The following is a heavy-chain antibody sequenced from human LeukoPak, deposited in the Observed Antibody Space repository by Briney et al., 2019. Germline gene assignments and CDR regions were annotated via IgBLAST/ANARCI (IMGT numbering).Heavy chain of an antibody. Sequence: PSKTLSLTCTVSGGSISSYYWSWIRQPPGKGLEWIGYIYYSGSTNYNPSLKSRVTISVDTSKNQFSLKLSSVTAADTAVYYCARGAGMESSSSWYSPWVPYNWFDPWGQGTLVTVSS. CDR2: IYYSGST. J-gene: IGHJ5*02. CDR1: GGSISSYY. CDR3: ARGAGMESSSSWYSPWVPYNWFDP. D-gene: IGHD6-13*01. V-gene: IGHV4-59*01.